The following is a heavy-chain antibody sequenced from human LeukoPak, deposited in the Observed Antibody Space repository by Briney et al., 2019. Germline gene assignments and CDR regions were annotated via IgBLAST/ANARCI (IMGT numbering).Heavy chain of an antibody. D-gene: IGHD2-15*01. CDR2: IYYSGST. J-gene: IGHJ3*02. CDR3: ARGFLGYCSGGSCYDAFDI. V-gene: IGHV4-59*08. CDR1: GGSISSYY. Sequence: SETLSLTCTVSGGSISSYYWSWIRQPPGKGLEWIGYIYYSGSTNYNPSLKSRVTISVDTSKNQFSLKLSSVTAADTAVYYCARGFLGYCSGGSCYDAFDIWGQGTVVTVSS.